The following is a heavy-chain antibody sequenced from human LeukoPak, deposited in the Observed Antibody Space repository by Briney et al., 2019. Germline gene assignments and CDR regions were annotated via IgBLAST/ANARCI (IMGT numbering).Heavy chain of an antibody. V-gene: IGHV1-2*02. CDR2: INPNTGDR. D-gene: IGHD2/OR15-2a*01. J-gene: IGHJ3*02. CDR3: ARSRMSDAFDI. CDR1: GYTFTGYY. Sequence: ASVKVSCKASGYTFTGYYIHWVRQAPGQGLEWMGWINPNTGDRNYAQKFQGRVTMTRDTSISTAYMELSRLRSDDTAVYYCARSRMSDAFDIWGQGTMVTVFS.